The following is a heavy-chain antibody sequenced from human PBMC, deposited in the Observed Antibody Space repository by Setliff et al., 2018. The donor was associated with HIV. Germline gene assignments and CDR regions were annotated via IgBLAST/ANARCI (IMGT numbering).Heavy chain of an antibody. CDR3: AHRMVRGVIMDY. J-gene: IGHJ4*02. CDR2: IYWDDDK. CDR1: GGSISSYYW. D-gene: IGHD3-10*01. V-gene: IGHV2-5*08. Sequence: TLCLTCTVSGGSISSYYWNWIRQPPGKGLEWIALIYWDDDKRYSPSLKSRLTITKDTSKNQVVLTMTNMDPVDTATYYCAHRMVRGVIMDYWGQGTLVTVSS.